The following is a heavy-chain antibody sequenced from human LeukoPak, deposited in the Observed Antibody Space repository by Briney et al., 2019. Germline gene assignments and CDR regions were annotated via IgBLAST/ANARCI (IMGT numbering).Heavy chain of an antibody. J-gene: IGHJ3*02. Sequence: SETLSLTCTVSGGSISSGGYYWSWIRQPPGKGLEWIGHIYHSGSTYYNPSLKSRVTISVDRSKNQFSLKLSSVTAADTALYYCAKKQGTHAFDIWGQGTMVTVSS. V-gene: IGHV4-30-2*01. D-gene: IGHD1/OR15-1a*01. CDR3: AKKQGTHAFDI. CDR1: GGSISSGGYY. CDR2: IYHSGST.